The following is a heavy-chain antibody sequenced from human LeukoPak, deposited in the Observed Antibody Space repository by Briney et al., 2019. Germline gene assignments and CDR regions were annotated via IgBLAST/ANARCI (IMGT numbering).Heavy chain of an antibody. D-gene: IGHD3-10*01. J-gene: IGHJ5*02. CDR2: TNPDGSRV. CDR1: GATFSTFL. Sequence: GGSLRLSCAVSGATFSTFLMHWVRQVPGKGPAWVSRTNPDGSRVDYADSVKGRFTFSRDNARDTLYLQMNSLRVEDTAMYYCAFDFGGYSDTWGQGTLVTVSS. V-gene: IGHV3-74*01. CDR3: AFDFGGYSDT.